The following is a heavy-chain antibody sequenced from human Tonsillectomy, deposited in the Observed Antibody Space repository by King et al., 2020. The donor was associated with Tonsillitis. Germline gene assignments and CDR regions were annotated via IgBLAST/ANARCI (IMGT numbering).Heavy chain of an antibody. Sequence: QLQESGPGLVKPSETLSLTCTVSGGSISSSSYYWGWIRQPPGKGLEWIGSIYYSGSTYYNPSLKSRVTISVDTSKNQFSLKLSSVTAADTAVYYCARTVLQYSYVDPYYYMDVWGKGTTVTVSS. CDR3: ARTVLQYSYVDPYYYMDV. CDR1: GGSISSSSYY. V-gene: IGHV4-39*01. J-gene: IGHJ6*03. CDR2: IYYSGST. D-gene: IGHD5-18*01.